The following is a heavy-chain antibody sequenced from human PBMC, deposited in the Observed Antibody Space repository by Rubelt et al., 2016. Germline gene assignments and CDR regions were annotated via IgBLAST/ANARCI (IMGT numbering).Heavy chain of an antibody. CDR3: ALLGSGYYYGY. J-gene: IGHJ4*02. CDR1: GYTFTSYG. V-gene: IGHV1-18*01. CDR2: ISAYNGNT. Sequence: QVQLVQSGAEVKKPGASVKVSCTASGYTFTSYGISWVRQAPGQGLEWMGWISAYNGNTNDAQKLQGRVTMTTDTATSTGYMELWSLGSYDTAVYYCALLGSGYYYGYWGQGTLVTVSS. D-gene: IGHD3-3*01.